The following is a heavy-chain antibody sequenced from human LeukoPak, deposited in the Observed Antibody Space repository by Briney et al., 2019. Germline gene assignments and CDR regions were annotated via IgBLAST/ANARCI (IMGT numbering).Heavy chain of an antibody. Sequence: GGSLRLSCAASGFTFNKYAMSWVRQAPGKGLEWVSTISGSGESIYYEDSVKGRFTISRDNSKNTLSLQMDSLRAEDTAVYYCAKDLYDILTGYSYVDWGQGTLVTVSS. CDR2: ISGSGESI. CDR3: AKDLYDILTGYSYVD. D-gene: IGHD3-9*01. CDR1: GFTFNKYA. J-gene: IGHJ4*02. V-gene: IGHV3-23*01.